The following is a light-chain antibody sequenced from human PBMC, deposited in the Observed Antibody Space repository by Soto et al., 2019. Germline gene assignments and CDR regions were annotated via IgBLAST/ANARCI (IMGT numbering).Light chain of an antibody. CDR3: QQYNSYPLT. Sequence: DIQMTQSPSTLSASVGDRVTITCRASQSISSWLAWYQQKPEKAPKLLIYKASSLESGVPSRFIGSGSGTEFTLTISSLQPDEFATYYCQQYNSYPLTFGGGTKVEIK. J-gene: IGKJ4*01. CDR2: KAS. V-gene: IGKV1-5*03. CDR1: QSISSW.